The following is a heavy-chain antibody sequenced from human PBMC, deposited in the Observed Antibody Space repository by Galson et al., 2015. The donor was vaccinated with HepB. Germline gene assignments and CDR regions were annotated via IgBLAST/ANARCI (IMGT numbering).Heavy chain of an antibody. CDR3: VRDYSGKWTFDY. V-gene: IGHV1-46*03. J-gene: IGHJ4*02. CDR2: MNPGGGSP. D-gene: IGHD5-12*01. CDR1: GYTFTSDH. Sequence: SVKVSCKASGYTFTSDHMHWVRQAPGQVFEWMGIMNPGGGSPRYAQKFQGRITMTRVTSTSTDYMELSGLTSEDTAVYYCVRDYSGKWTFDYWGQGTLVTVSS.